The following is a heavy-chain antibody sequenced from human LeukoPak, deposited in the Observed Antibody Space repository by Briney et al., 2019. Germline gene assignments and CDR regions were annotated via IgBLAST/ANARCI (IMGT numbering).Heavy chain of an antibody. CDR2: INHSGST. D-gene: IGHD3-9*01. CDR1: GGSFSGYY. J-gene: IGHJ4*02. CDR3: ARYYDILTGHFDY. V-gene: IGHV4-34*01. Sequence: SETLSLTCAVYGGSFSGYYWSWIRQPPGKGLELIGEINHSGSTNYNPSLKSRVTISVDTSKNQFSLKLSSVTAADTAVYYCARYYDILTGHFDYWGQGTLVTVSS.